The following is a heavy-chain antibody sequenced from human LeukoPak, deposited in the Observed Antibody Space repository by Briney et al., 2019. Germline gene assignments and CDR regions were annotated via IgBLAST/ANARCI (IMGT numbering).Heavy chain of an antibody. Sequence: GGSLRLSCAASGFTFSSSAMSWVRQVPGKGLEWVSGIRASGGSTSYADSVRGRFTISRENGKNSLYLQMNSLRVDDTAVYYCVREWRGIASHYHGMDVWGQGTTVTVSS. CDR3: VREWRGIASHYHGMDV. V-gene: IGHV3-23*01. CDR2: IRASGGST. CDR1: GFTFSSSA. J-gene: IGHJ6*02. D-gene: IGHD6-13*01.